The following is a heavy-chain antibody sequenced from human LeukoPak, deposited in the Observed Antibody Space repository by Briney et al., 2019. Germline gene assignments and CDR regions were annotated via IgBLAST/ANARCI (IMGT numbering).Heavy chain of an antibody. CDR2: INAGNGNT. CDR3: AREVPLYVGYFDY. CDR1: GYTFTSYA. Sequence: ASVKVSCKASGYTFTSYAMHWVRQAPGQRLEWMGWINAGNGNTKYSQKFQGRVTITRDTSASTAYMELSSLRSEDRAVFYCAREVPLYVGYFDYWGQGPLVTVLS. D-gene: IGHD5/OR15-5a*01. J-gene: IGHJ4*02. V-gene: IGHV1-3*01.